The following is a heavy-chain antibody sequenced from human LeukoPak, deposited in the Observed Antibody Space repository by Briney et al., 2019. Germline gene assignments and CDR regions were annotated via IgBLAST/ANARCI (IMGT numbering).Heavy chain of an antibody. CDR3: AKDIYGSGVYYFDY. CDR1: GFTFDDYA. D-gene: IGHD3-10*01. V-gene: IGHV3-9*01. CDR2: ISWNSGSI. J-gene: IGHJ4*02. Sequence: AGGSLRLSCAASGFTFDDYAMHWVRQAPGKGLEWVSGISWNSGSIGYADSVKGRFTISRDNAKNSLYLQMNSLRAEDTALYYCAKDIYGSGVYYFDYWGQGTLVTVSS.